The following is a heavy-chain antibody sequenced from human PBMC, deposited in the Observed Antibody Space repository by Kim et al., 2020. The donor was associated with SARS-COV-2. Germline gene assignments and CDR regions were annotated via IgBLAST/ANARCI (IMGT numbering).Heavy chain of an antibody. J-gene: IGHJ4*02. Sequence: GGSLRLSCAASGFRLRESAMSWVRQAPGKGLEWVATLGRGGDTYHADSVKGRFTISRDTSTNTVYLHISSLRVEDTAVYHCLKGGWGNVYDYWGQGTLLTVPS. V-gene: IGHV3-23*01. CDR3: LKGGWGNVYDY. D-gene: IGHD2-15*01. CDR2: LGRGGDT. CDR1: GFRLRESA.